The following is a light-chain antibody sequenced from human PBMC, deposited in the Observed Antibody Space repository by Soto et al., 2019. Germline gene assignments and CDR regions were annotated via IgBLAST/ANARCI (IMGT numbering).Light chain of an antibody. V-gene: IGKV1-5*03. CDR3: QEYNTNSRT. J-gene: IGKJ1*01. Sequence: IQMTQSPSTLSASVGDTVTITCRASESIYSWLAWYKQIPGKAPQLLIYKTSTLQGGVPSRFSGSGSGAEYPLTISSLQPDDFATYYCQEYNTNSRTFGQGTRVENK. CDR1: ESIYSW. CDR2: KTS.